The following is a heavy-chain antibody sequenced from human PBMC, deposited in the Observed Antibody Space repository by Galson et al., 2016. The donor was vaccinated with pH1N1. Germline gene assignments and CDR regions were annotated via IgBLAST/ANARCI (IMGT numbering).Heavy chain of an antibody. J-gene: IGHJ6*02. Sequence: PALVKPPQTLTLTCTFSGFSLSTSGMSVTWVRQPPGKALEWLALIDWDANKYYSTSLKTRLTISKDTSRNQVVLIMTNMDPVGTATYYCARSLYGDYVGGMDVWGQGTTVTVSS. CDR3: ARSLYGDYVGGMDV. CDR1: GFSLSTSGMS. V-gene: IGHV2-70*20. CDR2: IDWDANK. D-gene: IGHD4-17*01.